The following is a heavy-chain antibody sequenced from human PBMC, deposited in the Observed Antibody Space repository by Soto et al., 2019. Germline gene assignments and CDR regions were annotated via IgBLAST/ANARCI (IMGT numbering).Heavy chain of an antibody. J-gene: IGHJ4*02. CDR3: ARAIGSYAYAEGY. Sequence: QVQLQESGPGLVKPSETLSLTCSVAGCSINSYWWSWIRQPAGKGLEWFGRVYSSGTTDYNPSLNRRATMSVETSNNQFSLKLTSVTAADMAVYYCARAIGSYAYAEGYWGQGIQVTVSS. D-gene: IGHD2-2*01. CDR2: VYSSGTT. CDR1: GCSINSYW. V-gene: IGHV4-4*07.